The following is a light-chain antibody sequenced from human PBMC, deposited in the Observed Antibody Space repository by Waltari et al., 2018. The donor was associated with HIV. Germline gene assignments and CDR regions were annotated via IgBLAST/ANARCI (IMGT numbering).Light chain of an antibody. CDR2: MNN. J-gene: IGLJ3*02. CDR1: TSNIPNND. CDR3: ATWDDSLNGV. Sequence: HSVLTQPPSASGTPGQTVIIPCPGNTSNIPNNDVTWYQHFPGSAPKLLIYMNNYRPSGVPDRFAGSRSGTSASLTISGLQIEDEAQYYCATWDDSLNGVFGAGTRLTVL. V-gene: IGLV1-44*01.